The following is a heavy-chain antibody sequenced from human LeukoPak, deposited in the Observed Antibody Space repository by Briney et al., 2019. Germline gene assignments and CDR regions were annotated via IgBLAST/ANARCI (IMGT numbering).Heavy chain of an antibody. CDR1: GYSFTSYW. CDR3: ARRRGSSSWGYYFDY. V-gene: IGHV5-51*01. J-gene: IGHJ4*02. D-gene: IGHD6-13*01. Sequence: GESLKISCKGSGYSFTSYWIGWVRQMPGKGLEWMGIIYPGGSDTRYSPSFQGQVTISADKSISTAYLQWSSLKASDTAMYYCARRRGSSSWGYYFDYWGQGTLVTVSS. CDR2: IYPGGSDT.